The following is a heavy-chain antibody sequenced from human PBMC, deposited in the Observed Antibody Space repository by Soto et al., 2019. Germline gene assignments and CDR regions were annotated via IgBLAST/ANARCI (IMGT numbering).Heavy chain of an antibody. CDR1: GFTFSSYA. CDR3: AKDYYDSSGYYFVY. Sequence: PGGSLRLSCAASGFTFSSYAMSWVRQAPGKGLEWVTAISGSGGNTYYADSVKGRFTISRDNSKNTLYLQMNSLRAEDTAVYYCAKDYYDSSGYYFVYWGQGTLVTVSS. V-gene: IGHV3-23*01. CDR2: ISGSGGNT. J-gene: IGHJ4*02. D-gene: IGHD3-22*01.